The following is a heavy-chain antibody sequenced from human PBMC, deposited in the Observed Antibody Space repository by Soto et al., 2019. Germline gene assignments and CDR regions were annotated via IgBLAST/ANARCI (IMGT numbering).Heavy chain of an antibody. J-gene: IGHJ4*02. CDR3: ATSLAPNILTGPLDY. CDR1: GGSFSGYY. D-gene: IGHD3-9*01. V-gene: IGHV4-34*01. CDR2: INHSGST. Sequence: SETLSLTCAVYGGSFSGYYWSWIRQPPGKGLEWIGEINHSGSTNYNPSLKSRVTISVDTSKNQFSLKLSSVTAADTAVYYCATSLAPNILTGPLDYWGQGTLVTVSS.